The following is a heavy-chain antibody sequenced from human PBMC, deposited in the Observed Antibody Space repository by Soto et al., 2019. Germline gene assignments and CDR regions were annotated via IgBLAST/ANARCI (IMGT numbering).Heavy chain of an antibody. Sequence: PSETLSLTCSVSGGSISGANNYWNWIRQHPGKGLEWIGYIFYTGTTYYNPSLKSRVTMSVDTSENKFSLKLTSVTAADTAVYYCARKAYSIFYYFDKWGKGTLVIVSS. D-gene: IGHD4-4*01. CDR3: ARKAYSIFYYFDK. V-gene: IGHV4-31*03. J-gene: IGHJ4*02. CDR1: GGSISGANNY. CDR2: IFYTGTT.